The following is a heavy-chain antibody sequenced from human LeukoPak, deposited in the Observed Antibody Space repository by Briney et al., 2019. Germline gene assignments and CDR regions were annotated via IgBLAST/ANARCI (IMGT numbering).Heavy chain of an antibody. J-gene: IGHJ4*02. Sequence: PGGSPRLSCAASGFRFSDHYMDWVRQAPGKGLEWVGRTKHKAHSYTTDYAASVKDRFIISRDDSKNSLFLQMNSLKTEDTAMYYCARDTRDGIDYWGQGTLVSVSS. CDR2: TKHKAHSYTT. CDR1: GFRFSDHY. V-gene: IGHV3-72*01. D-gene: IGHD5-24*01. CDR3: ARDTRDGIDY.